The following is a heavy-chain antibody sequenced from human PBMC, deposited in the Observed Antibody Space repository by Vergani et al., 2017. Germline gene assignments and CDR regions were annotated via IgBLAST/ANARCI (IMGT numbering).Heavy chain of an antibody. CDR2: IYYSGST. CDR3: ARGGGSSSDYYYYMDV. D-gene: IGHD6-6*01. J-gene: IGHJ6*03. V-gene: IGHV4-59*12. CDR1: GGSISSYY. Sequence: QVQLQESGPGLVKPSETLSLTCTVSGGSISSYYWSWIRQPPGKGLEWIGYIYYSGSTNYNPSLKSRVTISVDTSKNQFSLKLSSVTAADTAVYYCARGGGSSSDYYYYMDVWGKGTTVTVSS.